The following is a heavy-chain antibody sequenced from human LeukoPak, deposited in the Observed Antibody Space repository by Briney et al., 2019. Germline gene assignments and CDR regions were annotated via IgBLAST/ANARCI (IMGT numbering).Heavy chain of an antibody. CDR3: VRDLSMKYTFDY. V-gene: IGHV3-30-3*01. CDR2: ISYDVIYK. D-gene: IGHD6-6*01. Sequence: PGGSLRLSCAASGFTFRSYAMHWVRQAPGKGLEWMAFISYDVIYKYYADFVKGRFTISRDNSKNTLYLQMNSLRAEDTAVYYCVRDLSMKYTFDYWGQGILVTVSS. J-gene: IGHJ4*02. CDR1: GFTFRSYA.